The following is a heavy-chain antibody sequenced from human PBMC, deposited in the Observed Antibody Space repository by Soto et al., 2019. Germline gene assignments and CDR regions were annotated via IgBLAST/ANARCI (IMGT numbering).Heavy chain of an antibody. Sequence: LQLQESGSGLVKPSQTLSLTCAVSGGSISSGGYSWSWIRQPPGKGLEWIGYIYHSGSTYYSPSLKSRGTISVDRSKNQFSLKLSSVTAADTAVYYCAAGGGLPRYYWGQGTLVSVSS. V-gene: IGHV4-30-2*01. J-gene: IGHJ4*02. D-gene: IGHD5-12*01. CDR3: AAGGGLPRYY. CDR2: IYHSGST. CDR1: GGSISSGGYS.